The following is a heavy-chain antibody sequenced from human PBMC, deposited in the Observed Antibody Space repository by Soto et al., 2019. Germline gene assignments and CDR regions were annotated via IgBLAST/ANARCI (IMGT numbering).Heavy chain of an antibody. CDR2: IDPSDSYT. Sequence: GESLKISCKGSGYSFTSYWISWVRQMPGKGLEWMGRIDPSDSYTNYSPSFQGHVTISADKSISTAYLQWSSLKASDTAMYYCARRPLGDSSSASPVGYYGMDVWGQGPRSPSP. J-gene: IGHJ6*02. CDR3: ARRPLGDSSSASPVGYYGMDV. CDR1: GYSFTSYW. V-gene: IGHV5-10-1*01. D-gene: IGHD6-13*01.